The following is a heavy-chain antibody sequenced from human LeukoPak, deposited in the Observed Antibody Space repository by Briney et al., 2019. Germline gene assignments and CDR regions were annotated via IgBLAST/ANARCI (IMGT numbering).Heavy chain of an antibody. CDR2: LSYDGIKK. CDR3: VKEQSYGWYRVADY. Sequence: GRSLRLSCAASGFTFSTCGMHWVRQAPGRGLEWLAVLSYDGIKKHYADSVKGRLTISRDNSKNTLYLQMSNLRAEDTAVYYCVKEQSYGWYRVADYWGQRTLVTVSS. J-gene: IGHJ4*02. CDR1: GFTFSTCG. V-gene: IGHV3-30*18. D-gene: IGHD6-19*01.